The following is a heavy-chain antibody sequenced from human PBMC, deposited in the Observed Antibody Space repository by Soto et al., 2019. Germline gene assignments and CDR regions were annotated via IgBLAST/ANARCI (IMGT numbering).Heavy chain of an antibody. V-gene: IGHV4-59*01. Sequence: LETQFLTCSVVGGTISSYFWSWIRQPPGKGLEWIGYIYYSGSTNYNPSLKSRVTISVDTSKNQFSLKLSSVTAADTAVYYCARVTGASHWLPQTWGQGTLVTVSS. CDR3: ARVTGASHWLPQT. CDR1: GGTISSYF. J-gene: IGHJ4*02. D-gene: IGHD3-9*01. CDR2: IYYSGST.